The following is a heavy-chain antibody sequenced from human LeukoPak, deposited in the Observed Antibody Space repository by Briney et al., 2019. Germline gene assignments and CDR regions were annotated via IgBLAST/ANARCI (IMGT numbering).Heavy chain of an antibody. V-gene: IGHV3-21*01. Sequence: GGSLRLSCAASGFTFSSYAMNWVRQAPGKGLEWVSSIDSSSSYIYYADSVKGRFTISRANAKNSLFLQMNSLRAEDTAVYYCARDPYSSGWYKDAFDIWGQGTMVTVSS. CDR2: IDSSSSYI. CDR1: GFTFSSYA. CDR3: ARDPYSSGWYKDAFDI. J-gene: IGHJ3*02. D-gene: IGHD6-19*01.